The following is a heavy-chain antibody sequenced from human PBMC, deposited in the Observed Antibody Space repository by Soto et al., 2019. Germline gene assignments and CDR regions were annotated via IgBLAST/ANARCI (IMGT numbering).Heavy chain of an antibody. CDR1: ADSISDYY. J-gene: IGHJ3*02. V-gene: IGHV4-59*01. D-gene: IGHD5-18*01. Sequence: QVQLQESGPGLVKPSETLSLTCTVSADSISDYYWSWIRQPPGKGLEWIAYIFYIGSTNYNPSLKRRVTISVDTSKNQFSLKLSSVTAADTAVYYCARSFRGYTYGRVPDAFDIWGQGTMVTVSS. CDR3: ARSFRGYTYGRVPDAFDI. CDR2: IFYIGST.